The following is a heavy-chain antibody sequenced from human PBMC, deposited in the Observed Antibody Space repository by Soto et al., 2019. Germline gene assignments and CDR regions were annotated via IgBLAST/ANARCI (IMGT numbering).Heavy chain of an antibody. J-gene: IGHJ4*02. Sequence: SETLSLTCTVSGGSISSYYWSWIRQPPGKGLEWIGYIYYSGSTNYNPSLKSRVTISVDTSKNQFSLKLSSVTAADTAVYYCARGHGYYDILTGYYFDYWGQGTLVTVSS. CDR3: ARGHGYYDILTGYYFDY. CDR2: IYYSGST. D-gene: IGHD3-9*01. V-gene: IGHV4-59*01. CDR1: GGSISSYY.